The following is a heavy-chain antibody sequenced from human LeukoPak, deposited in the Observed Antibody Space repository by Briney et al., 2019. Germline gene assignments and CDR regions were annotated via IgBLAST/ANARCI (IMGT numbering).Heavy chain of an antibody. J-gene: IGHJ4*02. D-gene: IGHD5-12*01. CDR1: GGSISSYY. Sequence: PSETLSLTCTVSGGSISSYYWSWIRQPPGKGLEWIGDIYYSGRANYNPPLKSRVTISVDTSKNQFSLRLSSVAAADTAVYYCARVSGYDWESFHDYWGQGILVTVSS. CDR3: ARVSGYDWESFHDY. CDR2: IYYSGRA. V-gene: IGHV4-59*01.